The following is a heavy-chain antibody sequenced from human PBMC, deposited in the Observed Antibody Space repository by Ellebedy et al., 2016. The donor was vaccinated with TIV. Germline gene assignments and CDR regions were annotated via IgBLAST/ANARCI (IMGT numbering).Heavy chain of an antibody. CDR1: GFTFSSYA. CDR3: AFQGAIAAAGISGYYYGMDV. Sequence: GESLKISXAASGFTFSSYAMHWVRQAPGKGLEWAAVISYDGSNKYYADSVKGRFTISRDNSKNTLYLQMNSLRAEDTAVYYCAFQGAIAAAGISGYYYGMDVWGQGTTVTVSS. J-gene: IGHJ6*02. CDR2: ISYDGSNK. V-gene: IGHV3-30-3*01. D-gene: IGHD6-13*01.